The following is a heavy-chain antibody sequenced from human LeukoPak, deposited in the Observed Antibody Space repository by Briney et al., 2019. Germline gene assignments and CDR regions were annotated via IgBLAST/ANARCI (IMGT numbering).Heavy chain of an antibody. J-gene: IGHJ6*02. CDR1: GFTFSTYA. V-gene: IGHV3-23*01. D-gene: IGHD3-9*01. Sequence: GGSLRLSCAASGFTFSTYAMSWVRQAPGKGLEWVSAISGSGGSTYYADSVKGRFTIPRDNSKNTLYLQMNSLRAEDTAVYYCAKDGGSYYDILTGYYIDYYYGMDVWGQGTTVTVSS. CDR3: AKDGGSYYDILTGYYIDYYYGMDV. CDR2: ISGSGGST.